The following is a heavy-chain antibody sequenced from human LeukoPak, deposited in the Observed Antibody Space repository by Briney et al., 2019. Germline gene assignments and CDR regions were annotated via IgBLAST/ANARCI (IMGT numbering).Heavy chain of an antibody. J-gene: IGHJ4*02. V-gene: IGHV3-53*01. D-gene: IGHD4-17*01. CDR3: ARTNPVYGDYDY. CDR2: MFPDGRT. CDR1: GFSVNDNY. Sequence: PGGSLRLSCAASGFSVNDNYMSWVRQAPGKGLQWVSVMFPDGRTYYADSVKGRFTISRDLARNTLLLQMHSLRADDTAVHYCARTNPVYGDYDYWGQGTLVTVSS.